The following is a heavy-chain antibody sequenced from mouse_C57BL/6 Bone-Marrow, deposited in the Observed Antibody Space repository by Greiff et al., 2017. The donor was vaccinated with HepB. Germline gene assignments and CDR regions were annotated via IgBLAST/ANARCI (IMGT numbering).Heavy chain of an antibody. D-gene: IGHD1-1*01. CDR3: ARGGYCGRRGYFDV. CDR2: IYPGGGYT. CDR1: GYTFTNYW. V-gene: IGHV1-63*01. J-gene: IGHJ1*03. Sequence: VQLQQSGAELVRPGTSVKLSCKASGYTFTNYWIGWAKQRPGHGLEWIGDIYPGGGYTNYNEKFKGKATLTADKSSSTAYMQLSSLTSEDSAIYYCARGGYCGRRGYFDVWGTGTTVTVSS.